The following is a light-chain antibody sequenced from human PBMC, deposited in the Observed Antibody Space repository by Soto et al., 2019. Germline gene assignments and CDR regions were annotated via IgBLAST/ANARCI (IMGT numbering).Light chain of an antibody. CDR2: NNN. J-gene: IGLJ7*01. V-gene: IGLV1-44*01. CDR3: AAWDESLDGHVV. CDR1: SSNIGSNT. Sequence: QSVLTQPPSASGTPGQRVTISCSGSSSNIGSNTVIWFQQLPGRAPKLLIYNNNHRPSGVPDRFSGAKSGTSASLAIIGLQYADEDDYYCAAWDESLDGHVVFGGGTQLTVL.